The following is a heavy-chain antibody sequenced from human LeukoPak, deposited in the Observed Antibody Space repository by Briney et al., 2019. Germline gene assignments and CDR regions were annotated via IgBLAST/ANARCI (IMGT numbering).Heavy chain of an antibody. CDR3: AREAYSGSYSDY. J-gene: IGHJ4*02. CDR2: ITSSGSTM. Sequence: GGSLRLSCAAPGFTFSSYSMNWVRQAPGKGLEWVSYITSSGSTMFYKDSVKGRFTISRDNAKNSLYLQMNSLRDDDTAVYYCAREAYSGSYSDYWGQGTLVTVSS. CDR1: GFTFSSYS. D-gene: IGHD1-26*01. V-gene: IGHV3-48*02.